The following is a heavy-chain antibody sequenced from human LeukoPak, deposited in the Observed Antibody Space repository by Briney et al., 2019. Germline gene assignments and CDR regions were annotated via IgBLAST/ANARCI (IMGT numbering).Heavy chain of an antibody. Sequence: GESLRLSCAASGFTFSDYYMSWIRQAPGKGLEWVSYISSSSSYTNYADSVKGRFTISRDNAKNSLYLQMNSLRAEDTAVYYCARKSGSYYYYYGMDVWGQGTTVTVSS. CDR2: ISSSSSYT. CDR3: ARKSGSYYYYYGMDV. V-gene: IGHV3-11*03. J-gene: IGHJ6*02. D-gene: IGHD1-26*01. CDR1: GFTFSDYY.